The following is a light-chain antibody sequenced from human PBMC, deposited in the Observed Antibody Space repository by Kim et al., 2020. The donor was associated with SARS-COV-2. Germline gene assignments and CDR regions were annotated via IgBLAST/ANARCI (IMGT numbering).Light chain of an antibody. CDR2: DTS. V-gene: IGKV3-11*01. J-gene: IGKJ4*01. CDR1: QSVRGY. CDR3: QQRSSWPLT. Sequence: SLSPGERATPSCRASQSVRGYLAWYQQKPGQAPRLLIYDTSNRATGIPARFSGSGSGTDYTLTISSLEPEDFAVYYCQQRSSWPLTFGGGAKVEI.